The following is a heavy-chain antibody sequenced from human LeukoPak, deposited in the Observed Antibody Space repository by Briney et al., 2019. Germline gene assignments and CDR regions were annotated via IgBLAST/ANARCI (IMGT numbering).Heavy chain of an antibody. Sequence: SVKVSCKASRGTFSSYTISWARQAPGQGLEWMGRIIPIPGIANYAQKFQGRVTITADKSTSTAYMELSNLRSEDTAVYYCAANAVSRDGYNFDYWGQGTLVTVSS. J-gene: IGHJ4*02. CDR3: AANAVSRDGYNFDY. CDR2: IIPIPGIA. D-gene: IGHD5-24*01. CDR1: RGTFSSYT. V-gene: IGHV1-69*02.